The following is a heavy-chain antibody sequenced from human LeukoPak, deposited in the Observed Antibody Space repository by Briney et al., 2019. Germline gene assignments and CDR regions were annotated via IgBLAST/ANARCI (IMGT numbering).Heavy chain of an antibody. CDR2: INSDGINT. CDR3: ARAPSAGPRYHPYYYYYYMDV. Sequence: GGSLRLSCAASGFTFSNYWMHWVRQAPGKGLVWVSRINSDGINTSYADSVKGRFTISRDNAKNTLNLQMNSLRAEDTAVYYCARAPSAGPRYHPYYYYYYMDVWGKGTTVTVSS. D-gene: IGHD1-14*01. CDR1: GFTFSNYW. V-gene: IGHV3-74*01. J-gene: IGHJ6*03.